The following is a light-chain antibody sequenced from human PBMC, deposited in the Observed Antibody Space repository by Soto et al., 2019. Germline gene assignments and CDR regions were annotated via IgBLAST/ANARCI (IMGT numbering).Light chain of an antibody. J-gene: IGKJ1*01. CDR2: AAS. Sequence: DIQKTQSPSSLSASVGDRVTMTCRTSQSISSYLNWYQQKPGKAPELLIYAASNLQNGVPSRFSGSGSGTDFTLTIISLQPEDFATYYCQQSYSAPRFGQGTKVEIK. CDR1: QSISSY. CDR3: QQSYSAPR. V-gene: IGKV1-39*01.